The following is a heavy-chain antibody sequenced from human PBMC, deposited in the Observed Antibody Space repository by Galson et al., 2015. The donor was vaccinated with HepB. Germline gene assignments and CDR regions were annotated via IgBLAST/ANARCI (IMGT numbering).Heavy chain of an antibody. CDR3: ARVATGYYRAGIDY. V-gene: IGHV1-3*01. CDR2: INAGYGNT. D-gene: IGHD3-9*01. J-gene: IGHJ4*02. Sequence: SMKVSCKASGYTFTSYAMHWVRQAPGQRLEWMGWINAGYGNTKYSQKFQGRVTITRDTSASTAYMELSSLRSEDTAVYYCARVATGYYRAGIDYWGQGTLVTVSS. CDR1: GYTFTSYA.